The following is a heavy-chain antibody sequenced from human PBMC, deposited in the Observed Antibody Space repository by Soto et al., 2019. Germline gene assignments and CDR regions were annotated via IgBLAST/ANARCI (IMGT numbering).Heavy chain of an antibody. V-gene: IGHV3-33*01. J-gene: IGHJ5*02. CDR1: GFTFSSYG. Sequence: QVQLVESGGGVVQPGRSLRLSCAASGFTFSSYGMHWVRQAPGKGLEWVAVIWYDGSDKYYADSVKGRFTISRDNSKKTRYLQTNSLRAEDTAVNYCAGGGVTRNWFDPWGQGTLVIVSS. CDR3: AGGGVTRNWFDP. CDR2: IWYDGSDK. D-gene: IGHD3-16*01.